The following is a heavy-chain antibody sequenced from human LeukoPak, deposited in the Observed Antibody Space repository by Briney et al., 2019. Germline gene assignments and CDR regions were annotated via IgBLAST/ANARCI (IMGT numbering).Heavy chain of an antibody. CDR2: IRSKAHNYAT. CDR3: TRVFLKSYSDAFDI. CDR1: GFTSSGFA. Sequence: GGSLRLSCAASGFTSSGFAFHWVRQASGKGLEWVGRIRSKAHNYATVYAASVKGRFTISRDDSKNATYLQMNSLKTEDTAVYYCTRVFLKSYSDAFDIWGQGTMVTVSS. V-gene: IGHV3-73*01. D-gene: IGHD1-26*01. J-gene: IGHJ3*02.